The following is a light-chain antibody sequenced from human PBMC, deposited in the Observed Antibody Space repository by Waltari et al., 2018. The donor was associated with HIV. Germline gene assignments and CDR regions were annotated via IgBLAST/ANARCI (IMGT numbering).Light chain of an antibody. CDR2: GVT. CDR1: NRNIGFYSL. J-gene: IGLJ3*02. Sequence: QSALTQPASVSGSPGQSLTISCTGTNRNIGFYSLVSWYRPYPGKAPQLIIYGVTSRPSGVSSRFSGSKSGNTASLTISGLHVDDEADYYCSSYTSGDTVLFGGGTKLTVL. CDR3: SSYTSGDTVL. V-gene: IGLV2-14*01.